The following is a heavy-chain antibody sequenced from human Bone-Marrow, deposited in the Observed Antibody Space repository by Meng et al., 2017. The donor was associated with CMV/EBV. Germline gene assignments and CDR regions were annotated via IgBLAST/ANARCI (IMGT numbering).Heavy chain of an antibody. CDR3: AREIGTYYDFWSGYYLEY. D-gene: IGHD3-3*01. Sequence: ASVKVSCKASGYTFTGYYMHWVRQAPGQGLEWMGWINPNSGGTNYAQKFQGRVTMTRDTSTSTAHMELSRLRSDDTAVYYCAREIGTYYDFWSGYYLEYWGQGTLVTVSS. CDR1: GYTFTGYY. J-gene: IGHJ4*02. V-gene: IGHV1-2*02. CDR2: INPNSGGT.